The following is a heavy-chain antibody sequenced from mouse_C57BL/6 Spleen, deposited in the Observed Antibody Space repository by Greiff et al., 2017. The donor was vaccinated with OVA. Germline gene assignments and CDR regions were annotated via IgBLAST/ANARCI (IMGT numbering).Heavy chain of an antibody. CDR2: IDPSDSYT. V-gene: IGHV1-50*01. CDR1: GYTFTSYW. J-gene: IGHJ4*01. D-gene: IGHD1-1*01. CDR3: ARTDGSSSYAMDY. Sequence: QVQLQQPGAELVKPGASVTLSCKASGYTFTSYWMQWVKQRPGQGLEWIGEIDPSDSYTNYNQKFKGKATLTVDTSSSTAYMQLSSLTSEDSAVYYCARTDGSSSYAMDYWGQGTSVTVSS.